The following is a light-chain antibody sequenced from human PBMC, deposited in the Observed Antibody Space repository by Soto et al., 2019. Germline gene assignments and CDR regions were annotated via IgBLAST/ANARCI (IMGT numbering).Light chain of an antibody. Sequence: IVLTQSPATLSLSPGERAALSCRASQSVSTSLAWYQHKPGQAPRLLIYDASKRAPGIPARFSGSGSGAAFTLTISRLEPEDFEVYYCQVSEVWRSFGQGTKVEIE. CDR2: DAS. V-gene: IGKV3-11*01. CDR3: QVSEVWRS. J-gene: IGKJ1*01. CDR1: QSVSTS.